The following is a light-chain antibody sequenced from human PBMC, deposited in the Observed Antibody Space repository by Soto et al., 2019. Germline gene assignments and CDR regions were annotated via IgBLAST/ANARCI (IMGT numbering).Light chain of an antibody. CDR2: DAS. CDR3: HHYGSSRHT. Sequence: EIVLTQSPATLSLSPGERATLSCRASQSVSSYLAWYQQKPGQAPRLLIYDASNRATGIPARFSGSGSGTDFTLTISSLEPEDFAVYYCHHYGSSRHTFGQGTRLEIK. CDR1: QSVSSY. J-gene: IGKJ2*01. V-gene: IGKV3-11*01.